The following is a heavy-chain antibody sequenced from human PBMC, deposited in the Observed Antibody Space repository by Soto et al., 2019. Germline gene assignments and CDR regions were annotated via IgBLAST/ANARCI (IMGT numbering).Heavy chain of an antibody. CDR3: ARGRGGWFINQLLNAFDI. J-gene: IGHJ3*02. CDR2: IYYSGST. CDR1: GGSISSYY. Sequence: QVQLQESGPGLVKPSETLSLTCTVSGGSISSYYWSWIRQPPGKGLEWIGYIYYSGSTNYNPSLKRRVTISVDPSKNQFSLKLSSVTAADTAVYYCARGRGGWFINQLLNAFDIWGQGTMVTVSS. V-gene: IGHV4-59*01. D-gene: IGHD2-2*01.